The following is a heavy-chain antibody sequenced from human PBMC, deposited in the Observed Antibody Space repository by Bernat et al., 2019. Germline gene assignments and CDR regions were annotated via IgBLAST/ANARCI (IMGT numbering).Heavy chain of an antibody. J-gene: IGHJ6*02. V-gene: IGHV3-30*18. D-gene: IGHD2-2*01. CDR1: GFTFSSYG. CDR2: ISYDGSNK. Sequence: QVQLVESGGGVVQPGRSLRLSCAASGFTFSSYGMHWVRQAPGKGLEWVAVISYDGSNKYYADSVKGRFTISRDNSKNTLYLQMNSLRAEDTAVYYCAKDPGDSDYDIVVVPAAMPDLYYGMDVWGQGTTVTVSS. CDR3: AKDPGDSDYDIVVVPAAMPDLYYGMDV.